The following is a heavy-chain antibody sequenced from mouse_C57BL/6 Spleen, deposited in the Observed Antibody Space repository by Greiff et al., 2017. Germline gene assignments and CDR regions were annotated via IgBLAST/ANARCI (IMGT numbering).Heavy chain of an antibody. Sequence: QVQLQQPGAELVRPGTSVKLSCKASGYTFTSYWMHWVKQRPGQGLEWIGVNDPSDSYTNYNQKFKGKATLTVDTSSSTAYMQLSSLTSEDSAVYYCARRAMDYWGQGTSVTVSS. CDR1: GYTFTSYW. CDR3: ARRAMDY. CDR2: NDPSDSYT. V-gene: IGHV1-59*01. J-gene: IGHJ4*01.